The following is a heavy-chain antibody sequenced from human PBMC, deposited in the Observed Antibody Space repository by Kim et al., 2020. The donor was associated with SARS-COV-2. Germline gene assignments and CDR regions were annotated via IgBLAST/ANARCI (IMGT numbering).Heavy chain of an antibody. D-gene: IGHD5-18*01. Sequence: ASVKVSCKASGYTFTGYYMHWVRQAPGQGLEWMGWINPNSGGTNYAQKFQGWVTMTRDTSISTAYMELSRLRSDDTAVYYCARDSGYSYGWGAFDIWGQGTMVTVSS. V-gene: IGHV1-2*04. CDR1: GYTFTGYY. CDR2: INPNSGGT. CDR3: ARDSGYSYGWGAFDI. J-gene: IGHJ3*02.